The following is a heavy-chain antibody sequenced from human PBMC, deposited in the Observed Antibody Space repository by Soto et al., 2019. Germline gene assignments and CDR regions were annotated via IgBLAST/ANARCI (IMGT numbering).Heavy chain of an antibody. CDR3: AGSGSSGSYYNDYFDY. J-gene: IGHJ4*02. D-gene: IGHD3-10*01. CDR2: ISAYNGNT. V-gene: IGHV1-18*01. Sequence: ASVKVSCKASGYTFTSYGISWVRRAPGQGLEWKGWISAYNGNTNYAQKLQGRVTMTTDTSTSTAYMELRSLRSDDTAVYYCAGSGSSGSYYNDYFDYWGQGTLVTVSS. CDR1: GYTFTSYG.